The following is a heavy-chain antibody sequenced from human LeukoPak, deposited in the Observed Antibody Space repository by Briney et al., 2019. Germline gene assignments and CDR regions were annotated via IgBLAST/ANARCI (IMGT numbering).Heavy chain of an antibody. CDR3: AKDPQGGGDFDY. D-gene: IGHD2-21*01. V-gene: IGHV3-23*01. CDR1: GFTFSSYG. CDR2: ISGSGGST. Sequence: GGSLRLSCAASGFTFSSYGMSWVRQAPGKGLEWVSAISGSGGSTYYADSVKGRFTISRDNSKNTLYLQMNSLRAEDTAVYYCAKDPQGGGDFDYWGQGTLVTVSS. J-gene: IGHJ4*02.